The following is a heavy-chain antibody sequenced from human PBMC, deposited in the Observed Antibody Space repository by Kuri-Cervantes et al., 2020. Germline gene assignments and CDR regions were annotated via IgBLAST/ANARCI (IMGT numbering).Heavy chain of an antibody. D-gene: IGHD2-21*01. CDR3: ARDSGLQLFVY. CDR2: INWNGGST. V-gene: IGHV3-20*04. J-gene: IGHJ4*02. Sequence: GGSLRLSCAASGFTFDDYGMSWVRQAPGKGLEWVSGINWNGGSTGYADSVKGRFTISRDNAKNSLYLQMNSLRAEDTAVYYCARDSGLQLFVYWGQGTLVTVSS. CDR1: GFTFDDYG.